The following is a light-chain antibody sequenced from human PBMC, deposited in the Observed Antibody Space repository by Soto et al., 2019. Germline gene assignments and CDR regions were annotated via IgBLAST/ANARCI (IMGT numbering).Light chain of an antibody. CDR3: QQYNDWPPI. V-gene: IGKV3-15*01. CDR1: QSVSSN. Sequence: EIVMTQSPATLSVSPGERATLSCSASQSVSSNLAWYQQKPGQAPRLLIYGASTRATGFPARFSGSGSGTEFTLTISSLQSEDFAVYYCQQYNDWPPIFGPGTKVDIK. CDR2: GAS. J-gene: IGKJ3*01.